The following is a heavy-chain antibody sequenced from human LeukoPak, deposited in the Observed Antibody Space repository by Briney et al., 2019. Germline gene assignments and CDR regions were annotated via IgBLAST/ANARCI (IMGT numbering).Heavy chain of an antibody. V-gene: IGHV3-21*01. CDR2: ISSSSSYI. J-gene: IGHJ3*02. D-gene: IGHD6-6*01. CDR1: GFTFSSYS. CDR3: KLHHDAFDI. Sequence: PGGSLRLSCAASGFTFSSYSMNWVRQAPGKGLEWVSSISSSSSYIYYADSLKGRFTISRDNAKNSLYLQMNSLRAEDTAVYYCKLHHDAFDIWGQGTMVTVSS.